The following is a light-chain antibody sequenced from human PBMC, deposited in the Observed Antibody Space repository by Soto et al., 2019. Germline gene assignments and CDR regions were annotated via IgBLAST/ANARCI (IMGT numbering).Light chain of an antibody. V-gene: IGKV3-20*01. Sequence: EIVLTQSPGTLSLSPGERATLSCRASESVTSSYLAWYQHKPGQAPRLLIYGASGRATGIPDRFTGSGSGTDFTLTITRLEPEDFAVYYCHQYNSWPRGTFGPGTKVEIK. J-gene: IGKJ3*01. CDR2: GAS. CDR3: HQYNSWPRGT. CDR1: ESVTSSY.